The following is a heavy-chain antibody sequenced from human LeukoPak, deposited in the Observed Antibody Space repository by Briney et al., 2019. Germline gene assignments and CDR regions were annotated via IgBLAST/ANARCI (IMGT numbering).Heavy chain of an antibody. D-gene: IGHD5-12*01. CDR1: GFTFSSYS. CDR2: ISSSSSYI. CDR3: ARGPPSGWIDY. J-gene: IGHJ4*02. V-gene: IGHV3-21*01. Sequence: GGSLRLSCAASGFTFSSYSMKWVRQAPGKGLEWVASISSSSSYIYYADSVKGRFTISRDNAKNSLYLQMNSLRAEDTAVYYCARGPPSGWIDYWGQGTLVTVSS.